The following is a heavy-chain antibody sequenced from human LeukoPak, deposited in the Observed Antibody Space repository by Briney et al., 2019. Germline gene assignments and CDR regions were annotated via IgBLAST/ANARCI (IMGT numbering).Heavy chain of an antibody. J-gene: IGHJ4*02. CDR3: ARDVRGIVGMDYFDY. Sequence: GASVKVSCKASGYTFTSYGISWVRQAPGQGLEWMGWISAYNGNTKYAQKLQGRVTMTTDTSTRTAYMELRSLRSDDTAVYYCARDVRGIVGMDYFDYWGQGTLVTVSS. D-gene: IGHD3-22*01. V-gene: IGHV1-18*01. CDR2: ISAYNGNT. CDR1: GYTFTSYG.